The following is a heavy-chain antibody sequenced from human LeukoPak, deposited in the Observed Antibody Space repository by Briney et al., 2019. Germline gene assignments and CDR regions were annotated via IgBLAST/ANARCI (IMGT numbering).Heavy chain of an antibody. V-gene: IGHV3-23*01. J-gene: IGHJ4*02. CDR1: VVTFSNYA. D-gene: IGHD3-9*01. CDR2: VSGRDTST. Sequence: GGSLRLSCAASVVTFSNYAMSWVRQAPGKGLEWVSAVSGRDTSTYYTDSVKGRFTISRDNSKNTLYLQMNSLRADDTAVYYCAKWGDYDVLTGYYDPDYWGQGTLVTVSS. CDR3: AKWGDYDVLTGYYDPDY.